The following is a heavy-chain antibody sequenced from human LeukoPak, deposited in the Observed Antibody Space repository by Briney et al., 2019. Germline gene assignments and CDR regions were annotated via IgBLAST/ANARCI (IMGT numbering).Heavy chain of an antibody. V-gene: IGHV3-23*01. J-gene: IGHJ4*02. CDR3: AKEASGLNTVTTPLGYFDY. Sequence: PGGSLRLSCAASGFTFSSYSMNWVRQAPGKGLEWVSAISGSGGSTYYADSVKGRFTISRDNSKNTLYLQMNSLRAEDTAVYYCAKEASGLNTVTTPLGYFDYWGQGTLVTVSS. D-gene: IGHD4-17*01. CDR1: GFTFSSYS. CDR2: ISGSGGST.